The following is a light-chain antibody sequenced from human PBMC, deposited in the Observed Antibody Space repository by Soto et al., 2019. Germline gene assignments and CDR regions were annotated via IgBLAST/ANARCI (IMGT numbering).Light chain of an antibody. CDR2: EVS. Sequence: QSVLTQPASVSGSPGQSITISCTGTSSDVGGYNYVSWYQQHPGKAPKLMIYEVSNRPSGVSNRFSGSKSGNTASLTISGLQAEDEADYYCSSYTSSSTLPGDFGTGTKVTVL. V-gene: IGLV2-14*01. CDR1: SSDVGGYNY. J-gene: IGLJ1*01. CDR3: SSYTSSSTLPGD.